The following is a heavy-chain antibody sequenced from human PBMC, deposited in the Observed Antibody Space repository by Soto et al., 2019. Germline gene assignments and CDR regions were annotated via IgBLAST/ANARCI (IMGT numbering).Heavy chain of an antibody. D-gene: IGHD2-21*02. CDR1: GYTFTSYA. CDR3: ARTIVVVTAADY. J-gene: IGHJ4*02. V-gene: IGHV1-3*01. Sequence: QVQLVQSGAEVKKPGALVKVSCKASGYTFTSYAMHWARQAPGQRLEWMGWINAGNGNTKYSQKFQGRVSITGATSASIAYMSLSRLTSEATAVLYCARTIVVVTAADYWGQGTLVTVSS. CDR2: INAGNGNT.